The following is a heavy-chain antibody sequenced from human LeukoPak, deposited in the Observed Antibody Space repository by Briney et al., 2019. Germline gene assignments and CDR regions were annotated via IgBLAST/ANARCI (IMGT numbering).Heavy chain of an antibody. J-gene: IGHJ4*02. CDR3: ARAFEAYCGGDCSPGDY. CDR2: IKQDGSEK. D-gene: IGHD2-21*02. Sequence: GGSLRLSCAASGFTFSSYWMSWVRQAPGKGLEWVANIKQDGSEKYYVDSVKGRFTISRDNAKNSLYPQMNSLRAEDTAVYYCARAFEAYCGGDCSPGDYWGQGTLVTVSS. V-gene: IGHV3-7*01. CDR1: GFTFSSYW.